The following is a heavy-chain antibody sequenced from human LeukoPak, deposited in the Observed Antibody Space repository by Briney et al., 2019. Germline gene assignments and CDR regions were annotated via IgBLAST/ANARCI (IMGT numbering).Heavy chain of an antibody. CDR1: GGTFSSYA. D-gene: IGHD3-10*01. CDR3: ARDALPNYGSGSYRNWFDP. Sequence: ASVKVSCKVSGGTFSSYAISWVRQAPGQGLEWMGGIIPIFGTTNYAQKFQDRVTITADKSTSTAYMELSSLRSEDTAVYYCARDALPNYGSGSYRNWFDPWGQGTLVTVSS. V-gene: IGHV1-69*06. CDR2: IIPIFGTT. J-gene: IGHJ5*02.